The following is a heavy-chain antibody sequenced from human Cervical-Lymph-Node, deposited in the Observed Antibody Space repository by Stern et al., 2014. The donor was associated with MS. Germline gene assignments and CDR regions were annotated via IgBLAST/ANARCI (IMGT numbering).Heavy chain of an antibody. Sequence: VQLVESGPGLVKPSETLSLTCTGSGGSISSYYWSWIRQPPGKGLEWIGYIYYSGSTNYNPSLKSRVTISVDTSKNQFSLKLSSVTAADTAVYYCARGGGYNSIDYWGQGTLVTVSS. V-gene: IGHV4-59*01. J-gene: IGHJ4*02. CDR3: ARGGGYNSIDY. CDR1: GGSISSYY. CDR2: IYYSGST. D-gene: IGHD5-24*01.